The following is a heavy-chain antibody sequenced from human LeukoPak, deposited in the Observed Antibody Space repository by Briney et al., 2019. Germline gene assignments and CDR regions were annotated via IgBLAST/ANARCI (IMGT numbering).Heavy chain of an antibody. CDR1: GFTFSSYW. CDR3: ARVRPGPPTYYDFWSGYYPGGYYYYYGMDV. Sequence: GGSLRLSCAASGFTFSSYWMSWVRQAPGKGLEWVANIKQGGSEKYYVDSVKGRFTISRDNAKNSLYLQMNSLRAEDTAVYYCARVRPGPPTYYDFWSGYYPGGYYYYYGMDVWGQGTTVTVSS. J-gene: IGHJ6*02. CDR2: IKQGGSEK. V-gene: IGHV3-7*01. D-gene: IGHD3-3*01.